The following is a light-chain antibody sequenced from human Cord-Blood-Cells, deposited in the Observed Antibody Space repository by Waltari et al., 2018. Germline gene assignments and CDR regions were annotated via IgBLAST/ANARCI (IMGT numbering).Light chain of an antibody. J-gene: IGLJ2*01. CDR1: SSDVGGYNY. V-gene: IGLV2-11*01. CDR3: CSYAGSYAVV. CDR2: DVS. Sequence: QSALTQPRSVSGSPGQSVTISCPGTSSDVGGYNYVSWYQQHPGKAPKLMIYDVSKRPSGAPSRFSGSKSGNTASLTISGLQAEDEADYYCCSYAGSYAVVFGGGTKLTVL.